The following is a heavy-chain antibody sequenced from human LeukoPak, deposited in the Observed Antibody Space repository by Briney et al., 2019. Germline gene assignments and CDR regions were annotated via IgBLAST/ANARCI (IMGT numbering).Heavy chain of an antibody. V-gene: IGHV4-59*08. CDR1: GGSLSRYY. CDR2: VYHTGSTGST. CDR3: ARHPGIQLWTDN. Sequence: SETQPLSRNVSGGSLSRYYWSWIRQPPGKGLKWIGYVYHTGSTGSTNYNPSLKSRATISIDTAKNQFSLKVNSVTAADTAVYFCARHPGIQLWTDNWGQGTLVTVSS. J-gene: IGHJ4*02. D-gene: IGHD5-18*01.